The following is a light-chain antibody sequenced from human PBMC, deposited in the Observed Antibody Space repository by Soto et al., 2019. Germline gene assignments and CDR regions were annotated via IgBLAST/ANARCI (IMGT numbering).Light chain of an antibody. CDR3: GTWDSRLSAWV. CDR2: DNN. J-gene: IGLJ3*02. V-gene: IGLV1-51*01. CDR1: RSNIGNDF. Sequence: QSVLTQPPSVSAAPGQKVTISCSGSRSNIGNDFVSWYQQLPGTAPKLLIYDNNKRPSGIPDRFSGSKSGTSATLGITGLQTGDEADYYCGTWDSRLSAWVFGGGTKLTVL.